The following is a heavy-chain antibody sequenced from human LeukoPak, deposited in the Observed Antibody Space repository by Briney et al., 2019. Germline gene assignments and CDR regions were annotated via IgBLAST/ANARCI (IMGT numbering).Heavy chain of an antibody. CDR3: AKGGSGYYVFDY. CDR2: ISGSGDHT. D-gene: IGHD3-22*01. V-gene: IGHV3-23*01. Sequence: GGSLRLSCAASGFTFSSHWMHWVRQAPGKGLEWLSGISGSGDHTYQADSVKGRFTISRENSKNTLYLQMNSPRAEDTAVYYCAKGGSGYYVFDYWGQGTLVTVSS. J-gene: IGHJ4*02. CDR1: GFTFSSHW.